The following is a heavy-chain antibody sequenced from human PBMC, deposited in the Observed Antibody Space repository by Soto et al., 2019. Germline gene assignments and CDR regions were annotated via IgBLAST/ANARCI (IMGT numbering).Heavy chain of an antibody. CDR3: ARGDSTDCSNGVCSFFYNHDMDV. J-gene: IGHJ6*02. Sequence: GASVKVSCKASGYSFTDYHIHWVRQAPGQGLECLGRINPKSGGTSTAQKFQGWVTMTTDTSISTASMELTRLTSDDTAIYYCARGDSTDCSNGVCSFFYNHDMDVWGQGTTVTVS. CDR2: INPKSGGT. V-gene: IGHV1-2*04. CDR1: GYSFTDYH. D-gene: IGHD2-8*01.